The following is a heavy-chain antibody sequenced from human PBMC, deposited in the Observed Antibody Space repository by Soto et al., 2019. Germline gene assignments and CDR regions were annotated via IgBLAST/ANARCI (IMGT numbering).Heavy chain of an antibody. CDR1: GFTFSSYS. J-gene: IGHJ2*01. Sequence: GGSLRLSCAASGFTFSSYSMNWVRQAPGKGLEWVSSISSSSSSYIYYADSVKGRFTISRDNAKNSLYLQMNSLRAEDTAVYYCGIGLPREYWYFDLWGRGTLVTVSS. CDR3: GIGLPREYWYFDL. V-gene: IGHV3-21*01. D-gene: IGHD1-26*01. CDR2: ISSSSSSYI.